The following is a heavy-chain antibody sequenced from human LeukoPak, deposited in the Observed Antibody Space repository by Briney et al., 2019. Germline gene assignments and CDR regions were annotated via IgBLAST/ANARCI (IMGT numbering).Heavy chain of an antibody. J-gene: IGHJ4*02. CDR2: ISYDGSNK. Sequence: PGGSLRLSCAASGFTFSSYAMHWVRQAPGKGLEWVAVISYDGSNKYYADSVKGRFTISRDNSKNTLYLQMNSLRAEDTAVYYCARGRGYSYGYVDYWGQRTLVTVSS. CDR1: GFTFSSYA. CDR3: ARGRGYSYGYVDY. V-gene: IGHV3-30-3*01. D-gene: IGHD5-18*01.